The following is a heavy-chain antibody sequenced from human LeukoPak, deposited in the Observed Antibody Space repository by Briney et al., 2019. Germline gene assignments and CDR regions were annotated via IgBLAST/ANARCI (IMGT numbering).Heavy chain of an antibody. CDR2: INPNSGGT. J-gene: IGHJ4*02. V-gene: IGHV1-2*02. Sequence: ASMKVSCKASGYTFTSYYMHWVRQAPGQGLEWMGWINPNSGGTNYAQKFQGRVTMTRDTSISTAYMELSRLRSDDTAVYYCARRQGDLWSGYYTGYFDYWGQGTLVTVSS. CDR1: GYTFTSYY. D-gene: IGHD3-3*01. CDR3: ARRQGDLWSGYYTGYFDY.